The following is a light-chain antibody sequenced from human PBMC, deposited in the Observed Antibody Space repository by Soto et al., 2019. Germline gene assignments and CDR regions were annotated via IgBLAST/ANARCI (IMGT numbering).Light chain of an antibody. CDR2: SDN. J-gene: IGLJ2*01. CDR3: AAWDDGLNVV. Sequence: QSVLTQPPSASGTPGQRVTISCSGSSSNIGSKTVNWYQQVPGTAPKLLIYSDNQRPSGVPDRFSGSQSGASASLAIIGLQSEDEADYYCAAWDDGLNVVFGGGTKLTVL. V-gene: IGLV1-44*01. CDR1: SSNIGSKT.